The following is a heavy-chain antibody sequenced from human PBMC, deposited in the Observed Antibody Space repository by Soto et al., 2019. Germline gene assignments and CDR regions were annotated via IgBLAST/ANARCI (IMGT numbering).Heavy chain of an antibody. V-gene: IGHV3-48*03. Sequence: EVQLVESGGGLVQPGGSLRLSCAASGFTLSGYEMNWVRQAAGKGLEWVSYISNGGRTMYYADSVKGRFTIARDNAQNSLDLHMNSMRAEDTAVYYCVRDGVTVGSTKLDCWGQGTLVTVSS. CDR3: VRDGVTVGSTKLDC. CDR1: GFTLSGYE. J-gene: IGHJ4*02. CDR2: ISNGGRTM. D-gene: IGHD1-26*01.